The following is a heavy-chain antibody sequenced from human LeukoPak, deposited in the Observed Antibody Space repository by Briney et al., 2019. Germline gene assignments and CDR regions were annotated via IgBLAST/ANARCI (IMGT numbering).Heavy chain of an antibody. Sequence: SVKVSCKASGGTFSSYAISWLLQAPGQGLEWMGGIIPIFGTANYAQKFQGRVTITADESTSTAYMELSSLRSEDTAVYYCARNRQIATLRDDAFDIWGQGTMVTVSS. V-gene: IGHV1-69*01. CDR2: IIPIFGTA. CDR3: ARNRQIATLRDDAFDI. CDR1: GGTFSSYA. D-gene: IGHD2-21*01. J-gene: IGHJ3*02.